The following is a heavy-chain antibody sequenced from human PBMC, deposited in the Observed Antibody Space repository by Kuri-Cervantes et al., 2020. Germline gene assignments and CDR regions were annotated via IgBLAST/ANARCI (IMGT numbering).Heavy chain of an antibody. J-gene: IGHJ5*02. CDR2: INPNSGGT. V-gene: IGHV1-2*04. CDR3: ARVIGYCSGGSCFERGFDP. CDR1: GYTFTGYY. Sequence: ASVKVSCKASGYTFTGYYMHWVRQAPGQGLEWMGWINPNSGGTNYAQKFQGWVTTTRDTPISTAYMELSRLRSEDTAVYYCARVIGYCSGGSCFERGFDPWGQGTLVTVSS. D-gene: IGHD2-15*01.